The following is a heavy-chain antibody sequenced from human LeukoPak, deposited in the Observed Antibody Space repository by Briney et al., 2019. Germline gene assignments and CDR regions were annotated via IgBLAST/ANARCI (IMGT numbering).Heavy chain of an antibody. V-gene: IGHV3-73*01. CDR2: IRSYANSYET. J-gene: IGHJ6*03. D-gene: IGHD5-12*01. CDR3: SGGYDPAGGYYYYMDV. Sequence: GGSLRPSCAASGFTFSGSAMHWVRQASGKGLEWVGRIRSYANSYETGCAASVEGRFTISRDDSKNTAYLQMNSLKSEDTAVYYCSGGYDPAGGYYYYMDVWGKGTTVTVSS. CDR1: GFTFSGSA.